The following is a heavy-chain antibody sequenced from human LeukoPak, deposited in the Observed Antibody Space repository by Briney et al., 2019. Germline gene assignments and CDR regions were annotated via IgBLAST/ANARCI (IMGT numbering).Heavy chain of an antibody. V-gene: IGHV1-46*03. Sequence: ASVKVSCKASGYALTSYYMHWVRQAPGQGLEWMGIINPSGGSTSYAQKFQGRVTMTRDTSTSTVYMELSSLRSEDTAVYYCAIGRYDILTGKTRNNWFDPWGQGTLVTVSS. CDR1: GYALTSYY. J-gene: IGHJ5*02. CDR3: AIGRYDILTGKTRNNWFDP. CDR2: INPSGGST. D-gene: IGHD3-9*01.